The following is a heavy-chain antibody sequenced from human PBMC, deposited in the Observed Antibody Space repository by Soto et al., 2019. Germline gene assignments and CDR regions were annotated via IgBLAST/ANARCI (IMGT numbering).Heavy chain of an antibody. CDR2: IGGSGTGGHT. CDR1: GLTFSTYA. Sequence: EVHLLESGGDLVQPGGSLRLSCTASGLTFSTYAMSWVRQAPGKGLEWVSAIGGSGTGGHTYYADSGKGRFTIYRDNSTHTVYLQTNSLRADDTDVTYCAKSPAGLDVYITDCDGIQVWGQGNTVTVSS. CDR3: AKSPAGLDVYITDCDGIQV. J-gene: IGHJ6*02. V-gene: IGHV3-23*01. D-gene: IGHD2-21*02.